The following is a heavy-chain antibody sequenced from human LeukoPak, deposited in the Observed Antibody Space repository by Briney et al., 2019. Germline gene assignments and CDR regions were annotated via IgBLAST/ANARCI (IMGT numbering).Heavy chain of an antibody. V-gene: IGHV4-61*05. Sequence: SETLSLTCTVSGGSISSSSYYWGWIRQPPGRGLEWIGSIHYSGSTSYNSSLKSRVTISIDTSKNQFSLKLTSVTPADTAVYYCARQVYSSSWSYYFEYWGQGILVTVSS. CDR3: ARQVYSSSWSYYFEY. CDR2: IHYSGST. J-gene: IGHJ4*02. D-gene: IGHD6-13*01. CDR1: GGSISSSSYY.